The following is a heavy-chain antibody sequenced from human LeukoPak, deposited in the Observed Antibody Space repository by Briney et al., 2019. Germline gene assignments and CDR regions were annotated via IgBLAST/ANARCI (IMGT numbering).Heavy chain of an antibody. CDR3: ARDRTYYDILTGLDY. Sequence: GGSLRLSCAASGFTFSSYSMNWVRRAPGKGLEWVSYISSSSSTIYYADSVKGRFSISRDNAKNSLYLQMNSLRDEDTAVYYCARDRTYYDILTGLDYWGQGTLVTVSS. J-gene: IGHJ4*02. D-gene: IGHD3-9*01. CDR2: ISSSSSTI. V-gene: IGHV3-48*02. CDR1: GFTFSSYS.